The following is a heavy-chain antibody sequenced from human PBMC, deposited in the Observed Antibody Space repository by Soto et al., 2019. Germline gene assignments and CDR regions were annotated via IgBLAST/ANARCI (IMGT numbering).Heavy chain of an antibody. Sequence: QVQLKQWGAGLLKPSETLSLTCALYGGSFSGYCWSWIRQPPGKGLEWIGEINHSGVTNYNPSLKSQVTISVDTSKNQFSLKLNSMSAADTAVYYCARGTRYPVCPLWAQGTLVTVSS. J-gene: IGHJ4*02. D-gene: IGHD1-20*01. V-gene: IGHV4-34*01. CDR2: INHSGVT. CDR1: GGSFSGYC. CDR3: ARGTRYPVCPL.